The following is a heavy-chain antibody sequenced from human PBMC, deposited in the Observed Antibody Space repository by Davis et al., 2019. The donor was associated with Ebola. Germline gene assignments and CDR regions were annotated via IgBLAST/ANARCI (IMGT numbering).Heavy chain of an antibody. J-gene: IGHJ4*02. D-gene: IGHD3-3*01. Sequence: PGGSLRLSCAASGFTFSRYWMHWVRQVPGKGLVWVSHIQSDGTTTGYADSVKGRFIISRDNAKNTLYLQMNSLRVEDTAVYYCARDDPGVGIDYWGQGALVTVSS. CDR2: IQSDGTTT. CDR1: GFTFSRYW. V-gene: IGHV3-74*01. CDR3: ARDDPGVGIDY.